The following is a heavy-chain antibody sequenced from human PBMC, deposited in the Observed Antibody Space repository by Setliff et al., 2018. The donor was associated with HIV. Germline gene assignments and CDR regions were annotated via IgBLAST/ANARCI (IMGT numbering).Heavy chain of an antibody. CDR2: IHPGDSDT. CDR3: ARRGISGWQSHGFDI. J-gene: IGHJ3*02. Sequence: PGESLKISCRGFGYSFTTYWIGWVRQVPGKGLEWMGIIHPGDSDTTYSPSFQGQVTISVDKSINTAYLQWSSLKASDTARYYCARRGISGWQSHGFDIWGQGTMVTVSS. D-gene: IGHD6-19*01. V-gene: IGHV5-51*01. CDR1: GYSFTTYW.